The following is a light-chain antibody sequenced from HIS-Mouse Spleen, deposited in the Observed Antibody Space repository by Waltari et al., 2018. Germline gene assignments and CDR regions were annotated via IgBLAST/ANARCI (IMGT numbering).Light chain of an antibody. CDR3: YSTDSSGNHRV. J-gene: IGLJ2*01. V-gene: IGLV3-10*01. Sequence: SYELTQPPSVSVSPGQPARITCSGDALPKKYAYWYQQKSGQAPVLVIYEDSKRPSGITERFPGSSSGTMATLTISGAQVEDEADYYCYSTDSSGNHRVFGGGTKLTVL. CDR2: EDS. CDR1: ALPKKY.